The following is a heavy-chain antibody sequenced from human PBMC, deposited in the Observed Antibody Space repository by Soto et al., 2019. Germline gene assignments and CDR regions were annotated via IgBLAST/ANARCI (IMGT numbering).Heavy chain of an antibody. J-gene: IGHJ4*02. CDR3: ARRRGTYFDY. Sequence: QVQLQESGPGLVKPSETLSLTCTVSGGSISSYYWSWIRQPPGKGLEWIGYIYYSGSTNYNPSHKSRVTLSVDTSKTQFSLNLSSVTAADTAVYYCARRRGTYFDYWGQGTLVTVSS. CDR2: IYYSGST. D-gene: IGHD3-10*01. V-gene: IGHV4-59*01. CDR1: GGSISSYY.